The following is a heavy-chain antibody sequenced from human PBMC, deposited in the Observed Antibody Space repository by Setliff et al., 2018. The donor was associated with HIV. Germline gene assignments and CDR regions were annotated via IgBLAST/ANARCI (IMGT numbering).Heavy chain of an antibody. D-gene: IGHD1-26*01. J-gene: IGHJ4*02. CDR1: GFTFSNVW. V-gene: IGHV3-15*01. Sequence: GGSLRLSCRASGFTFSNVWMNWVRQAPGKGLECVGRIKSRIDGGSIDYAAPVEGRFTISRDDSKNTLSLQMNSLKTEDTAIYYCTTDLGSGRFSWNNNWGQGTLVTVSS. CDR2: IKSRIDGGSI. CDR3: TTDLGSGRFSWNNN.